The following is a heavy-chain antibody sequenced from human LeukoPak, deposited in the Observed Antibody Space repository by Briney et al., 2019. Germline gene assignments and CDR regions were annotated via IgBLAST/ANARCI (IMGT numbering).Heavy chain of an antibody. CDR1: GFIFRNFA. D-gene: IGHD3-10*01. J-gene: IGHJ4*02. CDR2: MWTDRSDK. CDR3: ARGPYYNPSDAFDL. V-gene: IGHV3-33*01. Sequence: SRGSLRLSCAASGFIFRNFAMQWVRQAPGKGLEWVGVMWTDRSDKYYADSVKGRFTISRDNSRNALYLQMNSLRAEDTAVYYCARGPYYNPSDAFDLWGQGTLVTVSS.